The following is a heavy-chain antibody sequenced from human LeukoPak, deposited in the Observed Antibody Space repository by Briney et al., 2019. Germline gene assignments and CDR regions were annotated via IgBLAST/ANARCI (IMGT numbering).Heavy chain of an antibody. CDR1: GGSFSGYY. D-gene: IGHD4-23*01. V-gene: IGHV4-34*01. CDR3: ARGGLRWSYYFDY. CDR2: INHSGST. J-gene: IGHJ4*02. Sequence: ASETLSLTCAVYGGSFSGYYWSWIRQPPGTGLEWIGEINHSGSTNYNPSLKSRVIISVDTSKNQFSLKLSSVTAADTAVYYCARGGLRWSYYFDYWGQGTLVTVSS.